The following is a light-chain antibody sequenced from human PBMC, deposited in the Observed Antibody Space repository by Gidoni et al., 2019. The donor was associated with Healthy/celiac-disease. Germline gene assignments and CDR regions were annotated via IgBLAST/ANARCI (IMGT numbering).Light chain of an antibody. V-gene: IGKV1-39*01. Sequence: DIQMTQSPSSLSASVGDRVTITCRASQSISSYLNWYQQKPGKAPKLLIYAASSLQSGVPSRFSGSGSGTDFTLTISSLQPEDFATYYCQQIYTFGQGTKLEIK. CDR1: QSISSY. CDR2: AAS. CDR3: QQIYT. J-gene: IGKJ2*01.